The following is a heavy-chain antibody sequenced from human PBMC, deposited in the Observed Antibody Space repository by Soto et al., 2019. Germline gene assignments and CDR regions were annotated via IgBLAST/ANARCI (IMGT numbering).Heavy chain of an antibody. CDR3: ARGWVYDSNDYYYAY. V-gene: IGHV1-69*01. D-gene: IGHD3-22*01. Sequence: QVQLVQSGAEVRKPGSSVKVSCKASGGTFSRHAISWVRQAPGQGLEWMGGIIPFFGTANHAQKFQGRGTISADEYTSTVYMDLSSLRSEDTAMYYCARGWVYDSNDYYYAYWGQGTLVIVSS. CDR2: IIPFFGTA. CDR1: GGTFSRHA. J-gene: IGHJ1*01.